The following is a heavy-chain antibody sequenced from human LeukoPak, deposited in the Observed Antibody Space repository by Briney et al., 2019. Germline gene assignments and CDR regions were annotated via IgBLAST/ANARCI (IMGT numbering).Heavy chain of an antibody. V-gene: IGHV1-46*01. CDR1: GYTFTSYY. CDR2: INPSGGST. CDR3: ARDWAAAGLESDY. Sequence: ASVKFSCKASGYTFTSYYMHWVRQAPGQGLEWMGIINPSGGSTSYAQKFQGRVTMTRETSTSTVYMELSSLRSEDTAVYYCARDWAAAGLESDYWGQGTLVTVSS. J-gene: IGHJ4*02. D-gene: IGHD6-13*01.